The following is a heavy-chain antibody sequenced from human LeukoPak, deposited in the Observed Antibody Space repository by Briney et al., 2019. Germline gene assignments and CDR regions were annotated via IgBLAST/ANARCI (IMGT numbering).Heavy chain of an antibody. D-gene: IGHD3/OR15-3a*01. V-gene: IGHV3-23*01. Sequence: HPGGSLRLSCAASGFTFSSYGMSWVRQAPGKGLEWVSAISGSGGSTYYADSVKDRFTISRDNSKNTLYLQMNSLRAEDTAVYYCAKEGADSTSLYYYYYMDVWGKGTTVTVSS. CDR2: ISGSGGST. CDR3: AKEGADSTSLYYYYYMDV. CDR1: GFTFSSYG. J-gene: IGHJ6*03.